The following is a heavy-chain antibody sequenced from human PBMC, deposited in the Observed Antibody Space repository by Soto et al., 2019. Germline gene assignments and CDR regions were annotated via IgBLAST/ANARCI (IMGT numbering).Heavy chain of an antibody. Sequence: QVHLVQSGGEVKKPGASVKVSCKASGYTFTAYGISWVRQAPGQGLEWIGWISPNNGNTKSAQKFQGRVTMITDTSTDTAYLELRSLRADDTAVYYCARDRSSVIYLKWIEYWGQGALVTVSS. CDR2: ISPNNGNT. D-gene: IGHD2-2*01. V-gene: IGHV1-18*01. CDR1: GYTFTAYG. CDR3: ARDRSSVIYLKWIEY. J-gene: IGHJ4*02.